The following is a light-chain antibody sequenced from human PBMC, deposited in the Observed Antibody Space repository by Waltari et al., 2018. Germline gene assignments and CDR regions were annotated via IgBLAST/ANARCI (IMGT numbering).Light chain of an antibody. CDR2: DVT. CDR1: SSDVGGYNY. CDR3: CSYAGSDTYV. J-gene: IGLJ1*01. Sequence: QSALTQPRSVSGSPGQSVAISCTGTSSDVGGYNYVSWYQQHPGKAPKLIIYDVTKRPSGVPDRFAGSKSGNTASLTISGLQAEDEADYYCCSYAGSDTYVFGTGTEVTVL. V-gene: IGLV2-11*01.